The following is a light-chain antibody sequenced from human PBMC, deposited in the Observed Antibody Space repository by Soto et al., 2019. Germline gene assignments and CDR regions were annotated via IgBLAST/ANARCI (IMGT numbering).Light chain of an antibody. CDR2: GAS. CDR1: QSVSANY. Sequence: VVLTQSPATLSLSPGERATLSCRANQSVSANYLAWYPQTPGQAPSLLIYGASSRATGIPDRFSGSGSGTDFSLTISRLETEDFAVFYCHQYGSSPFTFGPATKVDIK. J-gene: IGKJ3*01. V-gene: IGKV3-20*01. CDR3: HQYGSSPFT.